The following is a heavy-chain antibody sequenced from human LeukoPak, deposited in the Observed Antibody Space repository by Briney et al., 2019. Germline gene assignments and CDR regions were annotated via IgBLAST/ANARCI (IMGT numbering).Heavy chain of an antibody. V-gene: IGHV1-46*01. CDR2: INPSDGST. CDR1: GYTFTSHY. D-gene: IGHD5-12*01. Sequence: ASVKVSCKASGYTFTSHYVHWVRQAPGQGLEWVGRINPSDGSTSYAQKFQGRVTMTRDTSTSTVYMELSSLRSEDTAVYYCAREKGESGYDLDYWGQGTLVTVSS. CDR3: AREKGESGYDLDY. J-gene: IGHJ4*02.